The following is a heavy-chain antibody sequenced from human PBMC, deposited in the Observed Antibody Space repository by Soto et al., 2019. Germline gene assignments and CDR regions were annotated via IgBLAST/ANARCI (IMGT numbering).Heavy chain of an antibody. CDR2: ISFDGSNK. J-gene: IGHJ6*02. CDR1: AFTFTNYA. CDR3: ARHQQPQAGDYYYFGMDV. Sequence: QVQMVESEGGVVQPGKSLRLSCAASAFTFTNYALHWVRQAPGRGLEWVAVISFDGSNKFYADSVKGRFTISMDKSKNTLYLQMSSLTPEDTGVYYCARHQQPQAGDYYYFGMDVWGQGTTVTVSS. V-gene: IGHV3-30-3*01. D-gene: IGHD5-18*01.